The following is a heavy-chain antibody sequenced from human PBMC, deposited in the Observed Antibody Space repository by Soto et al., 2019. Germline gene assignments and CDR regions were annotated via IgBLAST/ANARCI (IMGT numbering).Heavy chain of an antibody. Sequence: ASVKFSCKASGYTFTSYYMHWVRQAPGQGLEWMGWMNPSNGNTSYAQKFQVRVTITRDTSASTAYMELSSLRSEDTAVYYCESTYGSGYDDGMDVWGQGTTVTVSS. CDR3: ESTYGSGYDDGMDV. CDR2: MNPSNGNT. V-gene: IGHV1-46*01. J-gene: IGHJ6*02. CDR1: GYTFTSYY. D-gene: IGHD3-10*01.